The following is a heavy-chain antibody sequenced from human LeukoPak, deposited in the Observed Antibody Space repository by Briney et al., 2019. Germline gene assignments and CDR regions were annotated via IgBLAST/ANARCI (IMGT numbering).Heavy chain of an antibody. CDR3: ARGYGVNSRDLGALDI. Sequence: PSETLSLTCTVSGGSISSYYWNWIRQPPGEGLEWIGYIYYSGSTNYNPSLKSRVTISADTSKNQFSLTLDSVTAADTAVYYCARGYGVNSRDLGALDIWGQGTMVTVSS. CDR2: IYYSGST. D-gene: IGHD4-23*01. V-gene: IGHV4-59*01. CDR1: GGSISSYY. J-gene: IGHJ3*02.